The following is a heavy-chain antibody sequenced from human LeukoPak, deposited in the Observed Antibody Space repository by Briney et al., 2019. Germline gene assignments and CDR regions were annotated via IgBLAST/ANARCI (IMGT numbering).Heavy chain of an antibody. CDR3: VKGTPDTATRMDY. CDR2: ISSDGTNK. Sequence: AGGSLRLSCADSGFIFRNYGMHWVRQGPGKGLEWVAVISSDGTNKNHADSVKGRFTISRDNSKSTLYLQMNSLKPEDTAIYYCVKGTPDTATRMDYWGQGTLVIVSS. D-gene: IGHD5-18*01. V-gene: IGHV3-30*05. CDR1: GFIFRNYG. J-gene: IGHJ4*02.